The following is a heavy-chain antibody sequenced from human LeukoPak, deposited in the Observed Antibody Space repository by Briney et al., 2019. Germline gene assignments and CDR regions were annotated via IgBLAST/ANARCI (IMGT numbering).Heavy chain of an antibody. J-gene: IGHJ1*01. CDR1: GFTSNTAW. Sequence: PGGSLRLSCAASGFTSNTAWVSWVRQAPGKGLEYVGRIKSKTDGGTTYYAAPVKGRFTISRDDSKNTLYLQMNSLKIEDTALYYCTTYLRLWGKGTLVTVSS. D-gene: IGHD3-16*01. CDR2: IKSKTDGGTT. CDR3: TTYLRL. V-gene: IGHV3-15*01.